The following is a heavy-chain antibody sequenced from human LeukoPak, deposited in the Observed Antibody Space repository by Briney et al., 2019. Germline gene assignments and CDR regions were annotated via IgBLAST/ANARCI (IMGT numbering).Heavy chain of an antibody. CDR3: ARVARGWYYFDY. Sequence: PGGSLRLSCAASGFTVSSNYMSWVRQAPGKGLEWVSVIYSGGSTYYADSVKGRFTISRDNSKNTLYLQMNSLRAEDTAVYYCARVARGWYYFDYWGQGTLVTVSS. D-gene: IGHD6-19*01. CDR1: GFTVSSNY. V-gene: IGHV3-53*01. J-gene: IGHJ4*02. CDR2: IYSGGST.